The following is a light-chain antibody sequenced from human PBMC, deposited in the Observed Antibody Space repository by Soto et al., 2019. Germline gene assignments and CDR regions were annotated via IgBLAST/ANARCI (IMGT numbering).Light chain of an antibody. Sequence: EIVMTQSPATLSVSPGERATLSCRASQSITSNLAWYQQKPGQAPRLLIYGASTRATGIPARFSGSWSGTECTLTISSLQSEDVSVYYCQQYNIWPRTFGQGTKVDIK. CDR3: QQYNIWPRT. CDR2: GAS. CDR1: QSITSN. J-gene: IGKJ1*01. V-gene: IGKV3-15*01.